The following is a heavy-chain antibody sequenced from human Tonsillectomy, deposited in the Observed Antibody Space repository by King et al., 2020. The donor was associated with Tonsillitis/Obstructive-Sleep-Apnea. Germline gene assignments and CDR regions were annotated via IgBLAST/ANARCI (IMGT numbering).Heavy chain of an antibody. CDR2: IIPIFVTA. CDR1: GVTFSSYA. D-gene: IGHD3-3*01. Sequence: VQLVQTGAEVKKPGSSVKVSCKASGVTFSSYAISCGRQAPGQGLEWMGGIIPIFVTANYAQKFPGRATITADESTSTAYMELSSLRSEDTAVYYCARGGARLRFLEWTPAVFDPWGQGTLVTVSS. V-gene: IGHV1-69*01. J-gene: IGHJ5*02. CDR3: ARGGARLRFLEWTPAVFDP.